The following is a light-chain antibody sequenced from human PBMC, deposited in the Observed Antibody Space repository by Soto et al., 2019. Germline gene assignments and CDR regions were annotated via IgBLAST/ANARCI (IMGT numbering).Light chain of an antibody. Sequence: EIVMTQSPATLSVSPGERATLSCRASQSVGSNLAWYQLKPGQAPRLLIYGASTRATGIPARFSGSGSGTDFTLNISSLQSEDFAMYFCQQYNNWPPDRTFGQGTKVEIK. CDR2: GAS. CDR1: QSVGSN. V-gene: IGKV3-15*01. J-gene: IGKJ1*01. CDR3: QQYNNWPPDRT.